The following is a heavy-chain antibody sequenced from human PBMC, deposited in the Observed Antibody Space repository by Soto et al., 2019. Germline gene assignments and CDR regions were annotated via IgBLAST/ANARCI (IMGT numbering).Heavy chain of an antibody. J-gene: IGHJ4*02. V-gene: IGHV4-30-2*02. CDR3: ARSRYSGYDSVDY. D-gene: IGHD5-12*01. CDR1: GGSISSGGYS. CDR2: IYHSGST. Sequence: TLSLTCAVSGGSISSGGYSWSWIRQPPGKGLEWIGYIYHSGSTYYNPSLKSRVTISVDTSKNQFSLKLSSVTAADTAVYYCARSRYSGYDSVDYWGQGTLVTVSS.